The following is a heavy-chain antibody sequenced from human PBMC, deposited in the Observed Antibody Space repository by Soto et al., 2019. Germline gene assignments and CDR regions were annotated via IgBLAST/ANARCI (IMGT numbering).Heavy chain of an antibody. D-gene: IGHD1-26*01. J-gene: IGHJ1*01. CDR3: AHRLYSGSYAEYFQH. CDR2: IYWDDDK. V-gene: IGHV2-5*02. Sequence: SCPTLVKPPETLPLTCPLSGVSPRTSGVGVGWVPQPPGKALEWLALIYWDDDKRYSPSLKSRLTITKDTSKNQVVLTMTNMDPVDTATYYCAHRLYSGSYAEYFQHWGQGTLVTVSS. CDR1: GVSPRTSGVG.